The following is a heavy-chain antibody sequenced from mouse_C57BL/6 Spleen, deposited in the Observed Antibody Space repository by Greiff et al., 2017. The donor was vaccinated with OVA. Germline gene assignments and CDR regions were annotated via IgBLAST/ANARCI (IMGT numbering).Heavy chain of an antibody. V-gene: IGHV14-4*01. CDR3: TTPWPYYFDY. Sequence: VQLQQSGAELVRPGASVKLSCTASGFNIKDDYMHWVKQRPEQGLEWIGWIDPENGDTEYASKFQGKATITADTSSNTAYLQLSSLTSEDTAVYYCTTPWPYYFDYWGQGTTLTVSS. CDR2: IDPENGDT. J-gene: IGHJ2*01. CDR1: GFNIKDDY.